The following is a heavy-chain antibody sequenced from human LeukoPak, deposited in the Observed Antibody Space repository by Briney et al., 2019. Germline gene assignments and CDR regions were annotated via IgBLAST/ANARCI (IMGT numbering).Heavy chain of an antibody. CDR2: ISSNGGST. D-gene: IGHD3-10*01. V-gene: IGHV3-64D*06. CDR3: VKPGATMVRGVLDY. Sequence: GGSLRLSCSASGFTFSSYAMHWVRQAPGKGLEYVSAISSNGGSTYYADSVKGRFTISRDNSKNTLYLQMSSLRAEDAAVYYCVKPGATMVRGVLDYWGQGTLVTVSS. CDR1: GFTFSSYA. J-gene: IGHJ4*02.